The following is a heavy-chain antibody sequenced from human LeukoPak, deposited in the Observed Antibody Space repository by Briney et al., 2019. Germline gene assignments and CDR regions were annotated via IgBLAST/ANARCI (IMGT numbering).Heavy chain of an antibody. CDR2: IYYSGST. V-gene: IGHV4-59*08. D-gene: IGHD6-13*01. J-gene: IGHJ5*02. Sequence: PSETLSLTCTVSGGSISSYYWSWIRQPPGKGLEWIGYIYYSGSTNYNPSPKSRVTISVDTSKNQFSLKLSSVTAADTAVYYCAASIAAAGPNWFDPWGQGTLVTVSS. CDR3: AASIAAAGPNWFDP. CDR1: GGSISSYY.